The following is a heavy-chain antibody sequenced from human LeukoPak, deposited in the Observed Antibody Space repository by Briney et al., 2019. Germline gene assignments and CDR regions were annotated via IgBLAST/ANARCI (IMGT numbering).Heavy chain of an antibody. CDR1: GFTFTNYA. D-gene: IGHD2-21*02. CDR2: ISYDGTNK. V-gene: IGHV3-30-3*01. CDR3: ARGFVLGAAKNYFDY. Sequence: GGSLRLSCAASGFTFTNYALHWVRQAPGKGLEWVAVISYDGTNKYYADSVRGRFTISRDNSKNTLSLQMNSLRAEDTALYYCARGFVLGAAKNYFDYWGQGALVTVSS. J-gene: IGHJ4*02.